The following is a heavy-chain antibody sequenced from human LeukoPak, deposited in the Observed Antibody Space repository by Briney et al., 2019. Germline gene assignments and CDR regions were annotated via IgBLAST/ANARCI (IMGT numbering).Heavy chain of an antibody. D-gene: IGHD3-22*01. J-gene: IGHJ4*02. CDR2: IYYSGST. CDR1: GGSISSYY. CDR3: ARVGPPYDSSGYYYY. Sequence: SETLSLTCTVSGGSISSYYWSWIRQPPGKGLEWIGYIYYSGSTNYNPSLKSRVTISVDTSKNQFSLKLSSVTAADTAVYYCARVGPPYDSSGYYYYWGQGTLVTVSS. V-gene: IGHV4-59*08.